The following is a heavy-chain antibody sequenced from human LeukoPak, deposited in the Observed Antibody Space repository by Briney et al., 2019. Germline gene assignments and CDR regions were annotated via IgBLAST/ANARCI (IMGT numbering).Heavy chain of an antibody. CDR3: ASHAFDI. CDR2: IYSGGST. CDR1: GGSFSGYY. J-gene: IGHJ3*02. Sequence: ETLSLTCAVYGGSFSGYYWSWIRQPPGKGLEWVSVIYSGGSTYYADSVKGRFTISRDNSKNTLYLQMNSLRAEDTAVYYCASHAFDIWGQGTMVTVSS. V-gene: IGHV3-66*04.